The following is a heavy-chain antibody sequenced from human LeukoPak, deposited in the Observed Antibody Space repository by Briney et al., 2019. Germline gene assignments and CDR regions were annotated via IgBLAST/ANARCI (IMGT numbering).Heavy chain of an antibody. V-gene: IGHV4-38-2*02. Sequence: TSETLSLTCTVSGYSISSGYFWGWIRQPPGKGLEWIGSFYHSGNTYYNPSLKSRVTISVDTSKNQFSLKLSSVTAADTAVYYCASYSTGPLDYWGQGTLVTVSS. CDR3: ASYSTGPLDY. D-gene: IGHD2-8*02. J-gene: IGHJ4*02. CDR2: FYHSGNT. CDR1: GYSISSGYF.